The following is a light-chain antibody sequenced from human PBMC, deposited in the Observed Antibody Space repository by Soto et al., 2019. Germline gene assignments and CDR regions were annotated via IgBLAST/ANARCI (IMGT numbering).Light chain of an antibody. CDR1: QSLLYSSNNRNY. Sequence: DIVMTQSPDSLAVSLGERATLNCKSSQSLLYSSNNRNYLAWFQQKPGQPPKLLISWASTRESGVPDRFSGSGSGTAFTLTITTLQAEEVAVYHGQQYYSTPPTFGQGTKVEIK. CDR2: WAS. CDR3: QQYYSTPPT. J-gene: IGKJ1*01. V-gene: IGKV4-1*01.